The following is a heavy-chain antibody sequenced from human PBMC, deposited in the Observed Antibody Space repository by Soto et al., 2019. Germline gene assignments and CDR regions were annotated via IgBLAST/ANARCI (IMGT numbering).Heavy chain of an antibody. J-gene: IGHJ5*02. Sequence: QVQLQESGPGLVKPSGTLSLTCAVSGGSISSSNWWSWVRQPPGKGLEWIGEIYHSGSTNYNPSRDSPVPLSVDKSKSQFSLKLSSVTAADTAVYYCPRALNANGFDPCGQGTLVTAYS. CDR2: IYHSGST. CDR1: GGSISSSNW. CDR3: PRALNANGFDP. D-gene: IGHD1-1*01. V-gene: IGHV4-4*02.